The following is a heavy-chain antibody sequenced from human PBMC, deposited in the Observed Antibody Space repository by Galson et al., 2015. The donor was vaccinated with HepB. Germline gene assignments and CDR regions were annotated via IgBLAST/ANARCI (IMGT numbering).Heavy chain of an antibody. V-gene: IGHV3-23*01. Sequence: SLRLSCAASGFRFSNYAMSWVRQAPGKGLEWVSVISGSGGRTYYADSVQGRFTISRDNSKNTLYLYMSSLRAEDTAVYYCAETGDITVPPGTLSWGPKTYLVPHHMGVWGKGTTVIVSS. D-gene: IGHD3-10*01. CDR2: ISGSGGRT. J-gene: IGHJ6*03. CDR1: GFRFSNYA. CDR3: AETGDITVPPGTLSWGPKTYLVPHHMGV.